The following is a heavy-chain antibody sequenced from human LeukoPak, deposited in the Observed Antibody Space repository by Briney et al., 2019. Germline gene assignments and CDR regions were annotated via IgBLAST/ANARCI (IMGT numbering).Heavy chain of an antibody. CDR2: INHAGDT. Sequence: PSETLSLTCAVYGGSFSGYFWSWIRQPPGQGLEWIGEINHAGDTNYNPSLGSRVTISADTSTSQFSLRLTSVTATDTAVYYCARFPVYDAFDIWGQGTLVTVSS. V-gene: IGHV4-34*01. CDR1: GGSFSGYF. CDR3: ARFPVYDAFDI. J-gene: IGHJ3*02.